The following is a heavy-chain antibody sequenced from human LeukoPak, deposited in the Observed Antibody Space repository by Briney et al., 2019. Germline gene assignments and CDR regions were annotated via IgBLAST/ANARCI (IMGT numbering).Heavy chain of an antibody. J-gene: IGHJ4*02. D-gene: IGHD3-3*02. CDR2: ISSSSSYI. V-gene: IGHV3-21*01. Sequence: VRCLRLSCAASGFTFCSYSMNCVCQAPGKGLEWVSSISSSSSYIYYADSVKGRFTISRDNAKNSLYLQMNSLRAEDTAVYYCASSTVDYWGQGTLVTVSS. CDR3: ASSTVDY. CDR1: GFTFCSYS.